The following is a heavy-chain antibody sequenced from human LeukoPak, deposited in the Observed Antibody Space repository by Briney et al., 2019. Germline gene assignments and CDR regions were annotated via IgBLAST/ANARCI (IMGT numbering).Heavy chain of an antibody. V-gene: IGHV3-7*01. CDR2: IKQDGSEK. CDR3: ARGEADFSSGWFLGYYYYYMGV. CDR1: GFTFSSYW. Sequence: GGSLRLSCAASGFTFSSYWMSWVRQAPGKGLEWVANIKQDGSEKYYVDSVKGRFTISRDNAKNSLYLQMNSLRAEDTAVYYCARGEADFSSGWFLGYYYYYMGVWGKGTTVTVSS. J-gene: IGHJ6*03. D-gene: IGHD6-19*01.